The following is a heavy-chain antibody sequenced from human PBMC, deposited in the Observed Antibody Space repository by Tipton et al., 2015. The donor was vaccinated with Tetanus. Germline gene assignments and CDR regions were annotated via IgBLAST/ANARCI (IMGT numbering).Heavy chain of an antibody. V-gene: IGHV4-34*01. Sequence: GLVKPSETLSLTCAVYGGSFSGSYWSWVRQPPGKGLEWIGGVRPPGSTNYNPSLKSRVTISLDTSKTLFYLNLSSVTAADTAVYYCTGPTKQWLVPVDSWGQGTLVAVSS. D-gene: IGHD6-19*01. CDR3: TGPTKQWLVPVDS. CDR1: GGSFSGSY. CDR2: VRPPGST. J-gene: IGHJ4*02.